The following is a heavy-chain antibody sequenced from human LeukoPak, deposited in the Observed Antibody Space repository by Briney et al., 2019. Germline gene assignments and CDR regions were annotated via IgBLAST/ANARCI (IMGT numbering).Heavy chain of an antibody. V-gene: IGHV3-7*01. D-gene: IGHD3-22*01. Sequence: GGSLRLSCAASGFTFSSYWMSWVRQAPGKGLEWVANIKQDGSEKYYVDSVKGRFTISRDNAKNSLYLQMNSLRAEDTAVYYCARDQYSQYYYDSSGYDYWGQGTLVTVSS. J-gene: IGHJ4*02. CDR3: ARDQYSQYYYDSSGYDY. CDR1: GFTFSSYW. CDR2: IKQDGSEK.